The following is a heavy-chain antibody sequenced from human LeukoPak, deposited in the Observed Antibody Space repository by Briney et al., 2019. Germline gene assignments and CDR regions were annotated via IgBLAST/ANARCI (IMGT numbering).Heavy chain of an antibody. V-gene: IGHV1-69-2*01. Sequence: ASVKVSCKAAGYTFTGYYMFWVRQAPGKGLEWMGLVDPEDGETIYAEKFQGRVTITADTSTDTAYMELSSLRSEDTAVYYCATIGGYYYDSSGYPYWGQGTLVTVSS. J-gene: IGHJ4*02. D-gene: IGHD3-22*01. CDR3: ATIGGYYYDSSGYPY. CDR1: GYTFTGYY. CDR2: VDPEDGET.